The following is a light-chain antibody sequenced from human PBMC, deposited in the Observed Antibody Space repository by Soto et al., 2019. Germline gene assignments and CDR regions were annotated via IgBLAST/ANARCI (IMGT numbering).Light chain of an antibody. J-gene: IGKJ3*01. CDR1: QSISSW. CDR3: QQYNPFT. Sequence: DIQMTQSPSTLSASVGDRVTITCRASQSISSWLAWYQQKPGKAPKLLIYDASSLESGVPSRFSGSGSGTEFTLTISSLPPDDFATYYCQQYNPFTFGPGTKVDIK. V-gene: IGKV1-5*01. CDR2: DAS.